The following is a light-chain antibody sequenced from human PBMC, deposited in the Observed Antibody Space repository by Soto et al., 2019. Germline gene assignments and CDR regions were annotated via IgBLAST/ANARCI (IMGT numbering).Light chain of an antibody. CDR2: DVS. V-gene: IGLV2-14*01. Sequence: QSVLTQPASVSGSPGQSITISCTGTSSDVGGYNYVSWYQQHPGKAPKLMIYDVSNRPSGVSNRFSGSKSGNTASLTISGLQAEDEADYYCGSYTSSSTLVVFGGGTKLTV. CDR1: SSDVGGYNY. J-gene: IGLJ2*01. CDR3: GSYTSSSTLVV.